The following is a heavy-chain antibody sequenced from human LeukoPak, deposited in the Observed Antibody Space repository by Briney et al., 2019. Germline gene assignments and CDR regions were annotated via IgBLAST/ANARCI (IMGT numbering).Heavy chain of an antibody. V-gene: IGHV4-38-2*02. D-gene: IGHD3-22*01. CDR2: IYHSGST. CDR3: ARLTMKYNDAFDI. Sequence: SETLSLTCTVSGYSISSGYYWGWIRQPPGKGLEWIGSIYHSGSTYYNPSLKSRVTISVDTSKNQFSLKLSSVTAADTAVYYCARLTMKYNDAFDIWGQGTMVTVSS. CDR1: GYSISSGYY. J-gene: IGHJ3*02.